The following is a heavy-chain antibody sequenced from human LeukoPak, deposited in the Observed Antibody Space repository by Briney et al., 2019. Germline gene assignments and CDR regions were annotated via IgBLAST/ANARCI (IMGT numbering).Heavy chain of an antibody. Sequence: SETLSLTCAVYGGSFSGYYWNWIRQPPGKGLEWIGEINHSGSTNYNPSLESRVTISVDTSKNQFSLKMRSVTAADTAMYYCALDISGGGHWGQGTLVTVSS. CDR2: INHSGST. D-gene: IGHD3-3*02. CDR1: GGSFSGYY. J-gene: IGHJ4*02. V-gene: IGHV4-34*01. CDR3: ALDISGGGH.